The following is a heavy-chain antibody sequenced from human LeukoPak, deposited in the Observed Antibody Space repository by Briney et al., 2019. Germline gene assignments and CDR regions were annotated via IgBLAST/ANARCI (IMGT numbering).Heavy chain of an antibody. J-gene: IGHJ3*02. V-gene: IGHV4-34*01. CDR2: INHSGST. CDR3: ARGVAVDI. CDR1: GDSIRSYY. Sequence: SETLSLTCTVSGDSIRSYYWSWIRQPPGKGLEWIGEINHSGSTNYNPSLKSRVTISVDTSKNQFSLKLSSVTAADTAVYYCARGVAVDIWGQGTMVTVSS. D-gene: IGHD2-15*01.